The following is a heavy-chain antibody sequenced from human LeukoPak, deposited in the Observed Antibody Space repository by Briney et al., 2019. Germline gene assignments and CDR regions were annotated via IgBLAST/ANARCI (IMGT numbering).Heavy chain of an antibody. D-gene: IGHD3-3*01. CDR2: ISWNSGSI. V-gene: IGHV3-9*01. J-gene: IGHJ4*02. CDR1: GFTFDDYA. Sequence: GRSLRLSCAASGFTFDDYAMHWVRQAPGKGLEWVSCISWNSGSIGYADSVKGRFTISRDNAKNSLYLQMNSLRAEDTALYYCAKAKAKAIFGVVTGFDYWGQGTLVTVSS. CDR3: AKAKAKAIFGVVTGFDY.